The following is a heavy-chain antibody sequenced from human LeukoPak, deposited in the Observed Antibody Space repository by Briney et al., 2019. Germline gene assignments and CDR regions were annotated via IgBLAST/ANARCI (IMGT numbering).Heavy chain of an antibody. CDR1: GYRFTGYY. Sequence: ASVKVSCKASGYRFTGYYMNWVRLAPGQGLEWMGWINPNRGGTNYAQKFQGRVTMTRDTSISTVYMELSSLRSDDTAVYYCATSLYCSSTNCYALYFQNWGQGTLVTVSS. V-gene: IGHV1-2*02. CDR2: INPNRGGT. J-gene: IGHJ1*01. D-gene: IGHD2-2*01. CDR3: ATSLYCSSTNCYALYFQN.